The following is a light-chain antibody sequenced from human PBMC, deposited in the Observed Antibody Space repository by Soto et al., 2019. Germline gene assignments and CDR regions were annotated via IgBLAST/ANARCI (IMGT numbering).Light chain of an antibody. CDR2: EAS. CDR1: QGVSKW. J-gene: IGKJ1*01. V-gene: IGKV1-5*03. Sequence: DIQMTQSPSALSASVGDSVTISCRASQGVSKWLAWYQQKPGKGTRLLIYEASNVEGGGPSRLSGSGSGTQFALSITNLQPDDSGTYYCQQYSSPPWTFGQGSRVEVK. CDR3: QQYSSPPWT.